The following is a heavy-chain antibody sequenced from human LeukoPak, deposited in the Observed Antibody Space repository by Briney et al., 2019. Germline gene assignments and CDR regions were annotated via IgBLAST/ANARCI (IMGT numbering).Heavy chain of an antibody. Sequence: GGSLRLSCTASGFTFTNYWMHWVRQAPGKGLVWVSRINGYGTTTNYADSVKGRFTISRDNTKNTLYLQMNSLRAEDTAVYYCARDKEGALDYWGQGTLVTVSS. V-gene: IGHV3-74*01. CDR1: GFTFTNYW. D-gene: IGHD1-26*01. CDR2: INGYGTTT. J-gene: IGHJ4*02. CDR3: ARDKEGALDY.